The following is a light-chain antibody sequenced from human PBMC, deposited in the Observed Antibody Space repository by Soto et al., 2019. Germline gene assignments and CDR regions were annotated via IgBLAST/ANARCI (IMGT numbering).Light chain of an antibody. V-gene: IGLV1-40*01. Sequence: QSVLTQPPSVSGAPGQIVTISCTGSSSNIGAGSDVHWYQQYPGRVPKLLVYGNKHRPSGVPDRFSASKSGTSAFLAITGLQADDEADYYCQSYDNNLRGVLFGGGTKLTVL. CDR3: QSYDNNLRGVL. J-gene: IGLJ2*01. CDR1: SSNIGAGSD. CDR2: GNK.